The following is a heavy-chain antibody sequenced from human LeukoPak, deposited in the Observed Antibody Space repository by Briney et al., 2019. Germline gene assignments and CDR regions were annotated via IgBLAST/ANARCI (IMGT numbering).Heavy chain of an antibody. J-gene: IGHJ1*01. D-gene: IGHD2-2*01. CDR1: GGTFSSYA. CDR2: IIPIFGTA. CDR3: ARSSLHCSSTSCPQRAEYFQH. Sequence: GASVKVSCKASGGTFSSYAISWVRQAPGQGLEWMGRIIPIFGTANYAQKFQGRVTITTDESTSTAYMELSSLGSEDTAVYYCARSSLHCSSTSCPQRAEYFQHWGQGTLVTVSS. V-gene: IGHV1-69*05.